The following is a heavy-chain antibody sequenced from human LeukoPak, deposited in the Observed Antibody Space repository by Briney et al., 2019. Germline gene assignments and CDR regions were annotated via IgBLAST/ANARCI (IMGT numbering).Heavy chain of an antibody. D-gene: IGHD5-18*01. J-gene: IGHJ4*02. CDR2: IYTSGST. Sequence: SETLSLTCTVSGGSISSGSYYWSWIRQPAGKGLEWIGRIYTSGSTNYNPSLRSRVTISVDTSKNQFSLKLSSVTAADTAVYYCARRRSGYSYGLWGQGTLVTVSS. CDR3: ARRRSGYSYGL. V-gene: IGHV4-61*02. CDR1: GGSISSGSYY.